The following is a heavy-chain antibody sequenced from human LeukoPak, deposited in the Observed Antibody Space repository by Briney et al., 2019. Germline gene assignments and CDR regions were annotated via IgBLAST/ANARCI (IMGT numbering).Heavy chain of an antibody. V-gene: IGHV3-21*01. Sequence: TGGSLRLSCATSGFIFSIYSMTWVRQAPGKGLEWVSSINSSSSYIYYADSVKGRFTTSRDNANNSLYLQMSSLTAEDTAVYYCARGESTYSSCALDYWGQGSLVTASS. CDR2: INSSSSYI. CDR3: ARGESTYSSCALDY. D-gene: IGHD6-6*01. CDR1: GFIFSIYS. J-gene: IGHJ4*02.